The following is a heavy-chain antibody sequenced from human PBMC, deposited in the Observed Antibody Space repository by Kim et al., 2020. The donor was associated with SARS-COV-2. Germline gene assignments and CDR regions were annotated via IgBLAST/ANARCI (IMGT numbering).Heavy chain of an antibody. CDR3: ARDLDRIAVAGTGFDY. CDR1: GFTFSSYS. V-gene: IGHV3-21*01. CDR2: ISSSSSYI. D-gene: IGHD6-19*01. J-gene: IGHJ4*02. Sequence: GGSLRLSCAASGFTFSSYSMNWVRQAPGKGLEWVSSISSSSSYIYYADSVKGRFTISRDNAKNSLYLQMNSLRAEDTAVYYCARDLDRIAVAGTGFDYWGQGTLVTVSS.